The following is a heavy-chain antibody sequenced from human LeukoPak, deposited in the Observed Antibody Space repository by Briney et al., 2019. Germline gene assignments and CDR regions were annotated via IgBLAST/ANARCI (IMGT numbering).Heavy chain of an antibody. Sequence: PSETLSLTCTVSAGSISSYYWSWIRQPPGKGLEWIGCIYYTGSANYNPSLNSRVTISVDTSKNQFSLKLSSVTAADTAVYYCARGLDYYDSSGYPYYFDYWGQGTLVTVSS. J-gene: IGHJ4*02. CDR3: ARGLDYYDSSGYPYYFDY. CDR2: IYYTGSA. D-gene: IGHD3-22*01. CDR1: AGSISSYY. V-gene: IGHV4-59*08.